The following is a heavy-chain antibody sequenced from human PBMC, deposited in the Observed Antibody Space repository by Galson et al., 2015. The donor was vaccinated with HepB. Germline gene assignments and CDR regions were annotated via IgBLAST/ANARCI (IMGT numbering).Heavy chain of an antibody. CDR2: INPHTGDT. Sequence: ASGYTFTAYYLHWVRQAPGQGLEWMGRINPHTGDTNYAQPFQGRVTMTRDTSISTAYMELSRLSSDDTVVYYCTKEGSSNDFDFWGQGTLVTVSS. D-gene: IGHD6-13*01. CDR3: TKEGSSNDFDF. CDR1: GYTFTAYY. V-gene: IGHV1-2*05. J-gene: IGHJ4*02.